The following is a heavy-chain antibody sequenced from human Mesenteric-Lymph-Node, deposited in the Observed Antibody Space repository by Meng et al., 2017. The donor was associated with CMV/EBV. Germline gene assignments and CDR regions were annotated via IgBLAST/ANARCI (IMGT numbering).Heavy chain of an antibody. CDR2: IYYSGST. Sequence: GSLSLTCTVSGGSISSSSYYWGWIRQPPGKGLEWSGSIYYSGSTYYNPSLKSRVTISVDTSKNQFSLKLSSVTAADTAVYYCASVQLERHYYYYYYGMDVWGQGTTVTVSS. CDR3: ASVQLERHYYYYYYGMDV. V-gene: IGHV4-39*07. J-gene: IGHJ6*02. D-gene: IGHD1-1*01. CDR1: GGSISSSSYY.